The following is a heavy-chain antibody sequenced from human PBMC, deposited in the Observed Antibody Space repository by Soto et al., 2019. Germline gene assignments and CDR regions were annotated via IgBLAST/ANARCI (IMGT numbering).Heavy chain of an antibody. D-gene: IGHD2-15*01. CDR2: ISAYNGNT. CDR1: GYTFTSYG. Sequence: ASVKVSCKASGYTFTSYGISWVRQAPGQGLDWMGWISAYNGNTNYAQKLQGRVTMTTDTSTSTAYMELRSLRSDDTAVYYCARGNFCSGGSCYLLPGNYYYYYGMDVWGQGTTVTVSS. V-gene: IGHV1-18*01. CDR3: ARGNFCSGGSCYLLPGNYYYYYGMDV. J-gene: IGHJ6*02.